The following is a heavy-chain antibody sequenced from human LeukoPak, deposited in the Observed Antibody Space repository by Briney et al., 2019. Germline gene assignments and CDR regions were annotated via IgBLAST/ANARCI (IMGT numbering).Heavy chain of an antibody. CDR3: AKDHDILTGYPDY. J-gene: IGHJ4*02. CDR2: ISYDGSNK. D-gene: IGHD3-9*01. Sequence: PAGSLRLSCAASGFTFSSYGMHWVRQAPGKGLEWVAVISYDGSNKYYADSVKGRFTISRDNSKNTLYLQMNSLRAEDTAVYYCAKDHDILTGYPDYCGQGTLVTVSS. V-gene: IGHV3-30*18. CDR1: GFTFSSYG.